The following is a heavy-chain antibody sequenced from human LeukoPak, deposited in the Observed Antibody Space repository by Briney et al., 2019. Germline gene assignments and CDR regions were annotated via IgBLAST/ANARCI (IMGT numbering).Heavy chain of an antibody. CDR2: IYSGGST. CDR1: GFNFSTYE. J-gene: IGHJ4*02. D-gene: IGHD3-10*01. Sequence: GGSLRLSCAGSGFNFSTYEMSWVRQAPGKGLEWVSVIYSGGSTYYADSVKGRFTISRDNSKNTLYLQMNSLRAEDTAVYYCARVRVVRGADYWGQGTLVTVSS. V-gene: IGHV3-53*01. CDR3: ARVRVVRGADY.